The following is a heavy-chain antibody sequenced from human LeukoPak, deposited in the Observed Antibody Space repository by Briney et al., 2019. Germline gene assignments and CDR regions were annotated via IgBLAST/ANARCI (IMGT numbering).Heavy chain of an antibody. CDR1: GFSLTSYA. D-gene: IGHD3-10*01. CDR2: ISANGGKT. V-gene: IGHV3-23*01. J-gene: IGHJ3*01. Sequence: GGSLRLSCAPSGFSLTSYAMTWVRQAPGEGLEWVSDISANGGKTYYSDSVKGRFTISRDISKNTLFLQMNSLKVEDTAVYYCARSVRGVIADAFNVWGQGTMVAVSS. CDR3: ARSVRGVIADAFNV.